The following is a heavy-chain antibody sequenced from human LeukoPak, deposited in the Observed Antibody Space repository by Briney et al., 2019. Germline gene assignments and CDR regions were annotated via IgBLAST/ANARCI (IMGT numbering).Heavy chain of an antibody. Sequence: ASVKVSCKASGYTFIGYYMHRVRQAPGQGIEWMGWINPNSGGTNYAQKFQGRVTMTRDTSISTAYMELSRLRSDDTAVYYCARGLIAAVGTIDYWGQGTLVTASS. D-gene: IGHD6-13*01. V-gene: IGHV1-2*02. CDR2: INPNSGGT. CDR3: ARGLIAAVGTIDY. J-gene: IGHJ4*02. CDR1: GYTFIGYY.